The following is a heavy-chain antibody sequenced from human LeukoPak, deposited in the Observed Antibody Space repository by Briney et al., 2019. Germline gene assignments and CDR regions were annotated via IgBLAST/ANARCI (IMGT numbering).Heavy chain of an antibody. CDR3: AHTSKEMSSGYDWLLHPYFDY. CDR2: IYWNDDK. CDR1: GFSLSTSGVG. Sequence: SGPTLVNPTQTLTLTCTFSGFSLSTSGVGVGWIRQPPGKALEWLALIYWNDDKRYSPSLKSRLTITKDTSKNQAVLTMTNMDPVDTATYYCAHTSKEMSSGYDWLLHPYFDYWGQGTLVTVSS. V-gene: IGHV2-5*01. J-gene: IGHJ4*02. D-gene: IGHD5-12*01.